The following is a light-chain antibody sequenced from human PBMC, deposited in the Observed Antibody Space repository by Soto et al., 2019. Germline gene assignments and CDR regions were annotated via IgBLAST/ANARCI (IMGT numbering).Light chain of an antibody. J-gene: IGLJ1*01. V-gene: IGLV2-14*01. CDR3: SSYSSSTTQV. CDR2: EVS. CDR1: SSDVGGYNY. Sequence: QSVLTQSASVSGSPGQSITISCTGTSSDVGGYNYVSWYQQHPDKAPKLMIYEVSNRPSGASNRFSGSKSGNTATLTISGLQAEDEADYYCSSYSSSTTQVFGTGTKLTVL.